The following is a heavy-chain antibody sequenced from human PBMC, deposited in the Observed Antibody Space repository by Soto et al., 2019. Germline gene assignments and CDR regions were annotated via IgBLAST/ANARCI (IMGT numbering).Heavy chain of an antibody. CDR3: ARKYYDFWSGHFDY. CDR2: IYYSGST. J-gene: IGHJ4*02. D-gene: IGHD3-3*01. Sequence: SETLSLTCTVSGGSISSYYWSWIRQPPGKGLEWIGYIYYSGSTNYNPSLKSRVTISVDTSKNQFPLKLSSVTAADTAVYYCARKYYDFWSGHFDYWGQGTLVTVSS. CDR1: GGSISSYY. V-gene: IGHV4-59*01.